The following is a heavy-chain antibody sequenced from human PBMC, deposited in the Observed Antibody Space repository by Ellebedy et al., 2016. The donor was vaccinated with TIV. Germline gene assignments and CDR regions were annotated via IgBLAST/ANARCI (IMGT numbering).Heavy chain of an antibody. CDR1: GSTFSSYW. V-gene: IGHV3-7*01. D-gene: IGHD7-27*01. J-gene: IGHJ4*02. Sequence: GGSLRLXXVASGSTFSSYWMRWVRQSPGKGLEWVANIKPDGGEIYYADSVRGRFTISRDNDKTSLYLQMNSLRDDDTAVYYCVRDPNWVHDFWGQGTLVTVSS. CDR2: IKPDGGEI. CDR3: VRDPNWVHDF.